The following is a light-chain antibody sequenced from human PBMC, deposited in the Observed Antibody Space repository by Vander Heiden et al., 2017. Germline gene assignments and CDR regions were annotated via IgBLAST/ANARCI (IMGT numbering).Light chain of an antibody. V-gene: IGLV7-46*01. Sequence: QPVVTQESSLTVSPGGTVTLTCDSSSEAVTSGHQPYWFKQKPGQAPRTLIYDTTTKHSWTPARFSGALLGGKAALTLSGAQPEDEADYYCFLIYGDVWVFGGGTRLTVV. CDR2: DTT. CDR3: FLIYGDVWV. J-gene: IGLJ3*02. CDR1: SEAVTSGHQ.